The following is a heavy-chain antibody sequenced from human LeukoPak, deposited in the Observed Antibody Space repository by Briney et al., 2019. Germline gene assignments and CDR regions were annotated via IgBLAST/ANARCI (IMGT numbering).Heavy chain of an antibody. J-gene: IGHJ6*03. V-gene: IGHV1-69*05. CDR3: ARGRNYYGSGSYYPLNYYHYYMDV. CDR2: IIPIFGTA. D-gene: IGHD3-10*01. CDR1: GGTFSSYA. Sequence: SSVKVSCKASGGTFSSYAISWVRQAPGQGREWMGRIIPIFGTANYAQKFQGRVTITTDESTSTAYMELSSLRSEDTAVYYCARGRNYYGSGSYYPLNYYHYYMDVWGKGTTVTVSS.